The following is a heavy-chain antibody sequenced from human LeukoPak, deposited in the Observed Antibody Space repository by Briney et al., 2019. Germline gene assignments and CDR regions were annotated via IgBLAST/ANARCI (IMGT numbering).Heavy chain of an antibody. D-gene: IGHD3-3*01. J-gene: IGHJ6*03. Sequence: KPSETLSLTCAVYGGSFSGYYWSWIRQPPGKGLEWIGEINHRGSTNYNPSLKSRVTISVDTSKNQFSLKLSSVTAADTAVYYCARRITIFGVAFRAGYYYYMDVWGKGTTVTVSS. CDR2: INHRGST. V-gene: IGHV4-34*01. CDR3: ARRITIFGVAFRAGYYYYMDV. CDR1: GGSFSGYY.